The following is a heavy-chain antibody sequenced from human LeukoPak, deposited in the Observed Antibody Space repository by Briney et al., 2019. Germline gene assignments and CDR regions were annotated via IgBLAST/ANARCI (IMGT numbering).Heavy chain of an antibody. D-gene: IGHD6-13*01. CDR1: GFTFSSYS. Sequence: GGSLRLSCAASGFTFSSYSMNWVRQAPGKGLEWVSSISSSSSYIYYADSVKGRFTISRDNAKNSLYLQMNSLRAEDTAVYYRANIAAAGTGPPWGQGTLVTVSS. CDR2: ISSSSSYI. J-gene: IGHJ5*02. CDR3: ANIAAAGTGPP. V-gene: IGHV3-21*01.